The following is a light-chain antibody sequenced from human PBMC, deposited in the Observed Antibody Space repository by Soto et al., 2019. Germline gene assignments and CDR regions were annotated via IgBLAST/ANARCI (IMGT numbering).Light chain of an antibody. Sequence: SGSPGQSITISCTGTSSDVGGYNYVSWYQQHPGKAPKLMIYEVTNRPSGVSNRFSGSKSGNTASLTISGLQAEDEADYYCSSYTSRSTLVFGTGTKVT. CDR2: EVT. CDR3: SSYTSRSTLV. V-gene: IGLV2-14*01. CDR1: SSDVGGYNY. J-gene: IGLJ1*01.